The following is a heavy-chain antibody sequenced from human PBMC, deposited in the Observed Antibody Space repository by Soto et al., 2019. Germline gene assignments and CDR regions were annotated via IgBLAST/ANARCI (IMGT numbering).Heavy chain of an antibody. Sequence: QVPLVESGGGVVQPGMSLSLSCAASGFTFSNYGMHWVRQAPGKGLEWVTLISNDGSNKIYADSVKGRFTISRDNSKNTLYLQMTSLKTEDTAVYYCAKDGADTGTYNFDYWGQGTLVTVSS. V-gene: IGHV3-30*18. D-gene: IGHD1-26*01. CDR3: AKDGADTGTYNFDY. CDR2: ISNDGSNK. J-gene: IGHJ4*02. CDR1: GFTFSNYG.